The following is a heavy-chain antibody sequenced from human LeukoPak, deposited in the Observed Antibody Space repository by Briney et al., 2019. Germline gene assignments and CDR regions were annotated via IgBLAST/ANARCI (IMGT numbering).Heavy chain of an antibody. J-gene: IGHJ4*02. CDR1: GGTFSGYA. CDR3: ARDLKEKWELLGDHFDY. Sequence: SVKVSCKASGGTFSGYAISWVRQAPGQGLEWMGGIIPIFGTANYAQKFRGRVTITADKSTRTAYMELSSLRSEDTAVYYCARDLKEKWELLGDHFDYWGQGTLVTVSS. D-gene: IGHD1-26*01. CDR2: IIPIFGTA. V-gene: IGHV1-69*06.